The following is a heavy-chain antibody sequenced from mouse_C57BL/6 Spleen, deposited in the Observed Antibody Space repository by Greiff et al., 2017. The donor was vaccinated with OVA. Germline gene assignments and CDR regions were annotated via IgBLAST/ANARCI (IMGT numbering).Heavy chain of an antibody. CDR2: IDPSDSYT. Sequence: QVQLQQSGAELVKPGASVKLSCKASGYTFTSYWMQWVKQRPGQGLEWIGEIDPSDSYTNYNQKFKGKATLTVDTSSSTAYMQLSSLTSEDSAVYYCARGDYGSYWYFDVWGTGTTVTVSS. CDR3: ARGDYGSYWYFDV. J-gene: IGHJ1*03. CDR1: GYTFTSYW. V-gene: IGHV1-50*01. D-gene: IGHD1-1*01.